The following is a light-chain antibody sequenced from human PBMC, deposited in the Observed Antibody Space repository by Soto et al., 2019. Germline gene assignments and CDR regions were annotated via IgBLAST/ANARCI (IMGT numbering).Light chain of an antibody. CDR3: QQYNYSPLT. CDR2: GAS. Sequence: EIVLTQSPGTLSLSPGERATLSCRASQSVSSTYIAWYQQKFGQAPRLLICGASSRATGIPDRFSGSGSGTDFTLTISRLEPEDFAVYYCQQYNYSPLTFGGGTKVDIK. CDR1: QSVSSTY. J-gene: IGKJ4*01. V-gene: IGKV3-20*01.